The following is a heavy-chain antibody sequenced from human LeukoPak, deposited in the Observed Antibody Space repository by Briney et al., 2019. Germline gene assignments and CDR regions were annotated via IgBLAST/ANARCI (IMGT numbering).Heavy chain of an antibody. CDR2: IYYSGST. V-gene: IGHV4-61*08. Sequence: SQTLSLTCTVSGGSISSGDYYWSWIRQPPGKGLEWIGYIYYSGSTNYNPSLKSRVTISVDTSKNQFSLKLSSVTAADTAVYYCARETGYSSSSVFDYWGQGTLVTVSS. CDR3: ARETGYSSSSVFDY. D-gene: IGHD6-6*01. CDR1: GGSISSGDYY. J-gene: IGHJ4*02.